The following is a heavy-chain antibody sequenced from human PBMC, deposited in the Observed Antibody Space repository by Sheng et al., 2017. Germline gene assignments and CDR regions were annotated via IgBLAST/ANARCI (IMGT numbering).Heavy chain of an antibody. CDR1: GFTFSSYS. D-gene: IGHD1-1*01. CDR2: ISSSSSYI. Sequence: EVQLVESGGGLVKPGGSLRLSCAASGFTFSSYSMNWVRQAPGKGLEWVSSISSSSSYIYYADSVKGRFTISRDNAKNSLYLQMNSLRAEDTAVYYCARSKEGRWNKAFDPWGQGTLVTVSS. V-gene: IGHV3-21*01. J-gene: IGHJ5*02. CDR3: ARSKEGRWNKAFDP.